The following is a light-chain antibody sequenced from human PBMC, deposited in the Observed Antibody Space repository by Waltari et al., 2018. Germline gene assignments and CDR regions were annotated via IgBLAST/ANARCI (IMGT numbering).Light chain of an antibody. J-gene: IGKJ2*01. V-gene: IGKV4-1*01. CDR1: QSVVFSSNKKNY. CDR2: WAS. Sequence: DIVLTQSPEYLPVSLCERATINCKSSQSVVFSSNKKNYLAWYQQKPGQPPKLLITWASTRESGVPDRFSGSGSETDFTLTISSLQAEDVAVYYCQQCYTFPYTFGQGTKLEIK. CDR3: QQCYTFPYT.